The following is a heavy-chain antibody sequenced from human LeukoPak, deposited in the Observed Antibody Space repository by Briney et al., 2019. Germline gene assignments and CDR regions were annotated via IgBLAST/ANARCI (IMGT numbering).Heavy chain of an antibody. Sequence: GGSLRLSCAASGFTFSSYAMSWVRQAPGEGLEWVSAISGRGCSTYYADSVKGRFTISRDNSKNTLYLRMNSLRAEDTAVYYCAKVVSSWHPDYWGQGTLVTVSS. CDR3: AKVVSSWHPDY. V-gene: IGHV3-23*01. J-gene: IGHJ4*02. CDR1: GFTFSSYA. CDR2: ISGRGCST. D-gene: IGHD6-13*01.